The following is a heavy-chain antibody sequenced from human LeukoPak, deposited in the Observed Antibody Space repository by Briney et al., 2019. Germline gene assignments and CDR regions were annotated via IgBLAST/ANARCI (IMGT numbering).Heavy chain of an antibody. V-gene: IGHV1-2*02. CDR3: ARDSLIVGATEEFDY. Sequence: ASVKVSCKASGYTFTGYYMHWVRQAPGQGLEWMGWINPNSGGTNYAQKFQGRVTMTRNTSISTAYMELSSLRSEDTAVYYCARDSLIVGATEEFDYWGQGTLVTVSS. J-gene: IGHJ4*02. D-gene: IGHD1-26*01. CDR1: GYTFTGYY. CDR2: INPNSGGT.